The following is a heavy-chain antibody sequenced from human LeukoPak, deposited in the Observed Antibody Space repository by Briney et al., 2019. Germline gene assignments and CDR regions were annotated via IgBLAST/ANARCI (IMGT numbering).Heavy chain of an antibody. V-gene: IGHV1-3*03. CDR2: INAGNGNT. Sequence: ASVKVSCKASGYSFTSYAINWVRQAPGQRLEWMGWINAGNGNTKYSQEFQGRVTITRDTSANTAYMELSSLRSEDMAVYYCARGRWTAHIVGYYFDYWGQGTLVTVSS. J-gene: IGHJ4*02. CDR3: ARGRWTAHIVGYYFDY. CDR1: GYSFTSYA. D-gene: IGHD2-21*01.